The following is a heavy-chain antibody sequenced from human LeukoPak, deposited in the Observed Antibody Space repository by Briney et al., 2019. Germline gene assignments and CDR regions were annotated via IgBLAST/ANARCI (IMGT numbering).Heavy chain of an antibody. J-gene: IGHJ4*02. D-gene: IGHD3-22*01. CDR1: GYSISSGYY. Sequence: SETLSLTCTASGYSISSGYYWGWIRQPPGKGLEWIGSIYHSGSTYYNPSLKSRVTISVDTSKNQFSLKLSSVTAADTAVYYCARDHGVTMIVVVGLDYWGQGTLVTVSS. V-gene: IGHV4-38-2*02. CDR2: IYHSGST. CDR3: ARDHGVTMIVVVGLDY.